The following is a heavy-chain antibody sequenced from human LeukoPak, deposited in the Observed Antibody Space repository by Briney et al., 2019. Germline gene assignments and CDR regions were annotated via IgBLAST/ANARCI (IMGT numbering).Heavy chain of an antibody. J-gene: IGHJ5*02. D-gene: IGHD1-14*01. CDR2: ISSSGRTM. CDR3: ARDNGNPIRGNWFDP. V-gene: IGHV3-48*03. Sequence: GGSLRLSCAASGFSFSSYEMNWVRQAPGKGLEWVSYISSSGRTMYYADSVKGRFTISRDNARNSLFLQIHSLRAEDTAVYFCARDNGNPIRGNWFDPWGQGTLVTASS. CDR1: GFSFSSYE.